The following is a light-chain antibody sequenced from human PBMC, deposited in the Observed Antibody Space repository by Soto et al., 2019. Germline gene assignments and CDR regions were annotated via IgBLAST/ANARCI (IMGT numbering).Light chain of an antibody. V-gene: IGLV2-14*01. CDR2: DVS. CDR1: SSDVGGYNY. Sequence: QSALTQPASVSGSPGQSITISCTGTSSDVGGYNYVSWYQQHPGKAPKLMIYDVSNRPSGVYNRFSGSKSGNTASLTSSGLQAEDEADYYCSSYTRSSTVVFGGGTKLTVL. J-gene: IGLJ2*01. CDR3: SSYTRSSTVV.